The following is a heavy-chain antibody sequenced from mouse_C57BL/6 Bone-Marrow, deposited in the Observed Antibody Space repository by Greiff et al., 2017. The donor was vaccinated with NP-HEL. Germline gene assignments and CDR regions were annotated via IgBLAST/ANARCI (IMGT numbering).Heavy chain of an antibody. J-gene: IGHJ2*01. CDR2: INPYNGDT. CDR1: GYSFTGYF. CDR3: ARSGDYHYFDY. D-gene: IGHD2-4*01. V-gene: IGHV1-20*01. Sequence: EVKLMESGPELVKPGDSVKISCKASGYSFTGYFMNWVMQSHGKSLEWIGRINPYNGDTFYNQKFKGKATLTVDKSSSTAHMELRSLTSEDSAVYYCARSGDYHYFDYWGQGTTLTVSS.